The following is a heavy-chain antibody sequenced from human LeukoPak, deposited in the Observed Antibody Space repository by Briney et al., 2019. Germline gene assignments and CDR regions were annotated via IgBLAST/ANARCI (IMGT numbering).Heavy chain of an antibody. V-gene: IGHV1-69*05. Sequence: SVKVSCKASGGTFSSYAISWVRQAPGQGLEWMGGVIPIFGTANYAQKFQGRVTITTDESTSTAYMELSSLRSEDTAVYYCARDRDGYNRRAAFDIWGQGTMVTVSS. D-gene: IGHD5-24*01. CDR2: VIPIFGTA. J-gene: IGHJ3*02. CDR1: GGTFSSYA. CDR3: ARDRDGYNRRAAFDI.